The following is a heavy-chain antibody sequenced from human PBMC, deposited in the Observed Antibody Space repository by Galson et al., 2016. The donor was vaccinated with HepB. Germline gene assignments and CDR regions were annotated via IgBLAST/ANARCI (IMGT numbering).Heavy chain of an antibody. CDR2: IKQDGSDT. CDR1: GFTFSNYW. Sequence: SLRLSCAASGFTFSNYWMSWVRQAPGKGLEWVASIKQDGSDTYYVDSVKGRFTISRDNSKNSLYLQMNSLRAEDTAVYSCARGGITFAPWGQGTLVTVSS. J-gene: IGHJ5*02. D-gene: IGHD1-20*01. CDR3: ARGGITFAP. V-gene: IGHV3-7*03.